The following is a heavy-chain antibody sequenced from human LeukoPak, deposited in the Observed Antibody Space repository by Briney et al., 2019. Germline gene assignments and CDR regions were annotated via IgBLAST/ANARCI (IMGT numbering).Heavy chain of an antibody. V-gene: IGHV4-34*01. D-gene: IGHD6-13*01. CDR1: GGSFSGYY. J-gene: IGHJ2*01. CDR2: INHSGST. CDR3: ARGRYSSSWYSIPDWYFDL. Sequence: PSESLSLTSAVYGGSFSGYYCSGSRQPPGRGLECSGEINHSGSTNYNPSPKSRVTTSVDTSKNQFSLKMSSVTAADTAVYYSARGRYSSSWYSIPDWYFDLWGRGTLVTVSS.